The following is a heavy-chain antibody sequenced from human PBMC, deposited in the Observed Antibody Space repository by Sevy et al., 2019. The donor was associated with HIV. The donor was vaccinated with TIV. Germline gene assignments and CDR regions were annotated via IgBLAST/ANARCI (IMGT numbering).Heavy chain of an antibody. CDR2: IKSRTEGGTT. D-gene: IGHD2-21*01. V-gene: IGHV3-15*01. Sequence: GGSLRLSCAASGFTFSNVWMSWVRQAPGKGLEWVGHIKSRTEGGTTDHAAPVKGRFSISRDDSKNTLSLQMHSLEIEDTAVYYCTTGGSILQHWGQGILVTVSS. J-gene: IGHJ4*02. CDR3: TTGGSILQH. CDR1: GFTFSNVW.